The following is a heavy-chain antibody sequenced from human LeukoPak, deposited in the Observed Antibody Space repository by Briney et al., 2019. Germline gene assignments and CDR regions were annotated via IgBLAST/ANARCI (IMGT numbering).Heavy chain of an antibody. CDR1: GGSISSYY. D-gene: IGHD3-10*01. J-gene: IGHJ5*02. V-gene: IGHV4-59*08. CDR2: IYYSGST. Sequence: SETLSLTCTVSGGSISSYYWGWIRQPPGKGLEWIGYIYYSGSTNYNPSLKSRVTISVDTSKNQFSLKLSSVTAADTAVYYCARHPSVLLWFGESRGFDPWGQGTLVTVSS. CDR3: ARHPSVLLWFGESRGFDP.